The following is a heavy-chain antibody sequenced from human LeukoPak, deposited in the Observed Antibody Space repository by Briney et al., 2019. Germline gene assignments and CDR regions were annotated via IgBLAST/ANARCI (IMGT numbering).Heavy chain of an antibody. D-gene: IGHD6-19*01. V-gene: IGHV4-30-4*08. CDR3: ARASTSYSSGWSGVDY. J-gene: IGHJ4*02. CDR2: IYYSGST. Sequence: SQTLSLTCTVSGGSISSGDYYWSWIRQPPGKGLEWIGYIYYSGSTYYNPSLKSRVTISVDTSKNQFSLKLSSVTAADTAVYYCARASTSYSSGWSGVDYWGQGTLVTVSS. CDR1: GGSISSGDYY.